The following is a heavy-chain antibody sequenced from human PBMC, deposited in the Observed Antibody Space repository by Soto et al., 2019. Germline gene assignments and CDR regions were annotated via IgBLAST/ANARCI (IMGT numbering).Heavy chain of an antibody. CDR3: AREFGDFWSGYAFDI. CDR1: GFTFSSYA. V-gene: IGHV3-30-3*01. Sequence: QVQLVESGGGVVQPGRSLRLSCAASGFTFSSYAMHWVRQAPGKGLEWVAVISYDGSNKYYADSVKGRFTISRDNSKNTVYLQMNSLRAEDTAVYYCAREFGDFWSGYAFDIWGQGTMVTVSS. J-gene: IGHJ3*02. D-gene: IGHD3-3*01. CDR2: ISYDGSNK.